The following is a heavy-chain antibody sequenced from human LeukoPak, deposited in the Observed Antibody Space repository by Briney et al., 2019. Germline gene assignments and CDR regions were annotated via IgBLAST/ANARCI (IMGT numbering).Heavy chain of an antibody. CDR2: INSDGSST. V-gene: IGHV3-74*01. Sequence: GGSLRLSCAASGFTFSSYWMHCVRQAPGKGLVWVSRINSDGSSTSYADSVKGRFTISRDNAKNTLYLQMNSLRAEDTAVYYCARSPQWLVLFDYWGQGTLVTVSS. D-gene: IGHD6-19*01. CDR3: ARSPQWLVLFDY. CDR1: GFTFSSYW. J-gene: IGHJ4*02.